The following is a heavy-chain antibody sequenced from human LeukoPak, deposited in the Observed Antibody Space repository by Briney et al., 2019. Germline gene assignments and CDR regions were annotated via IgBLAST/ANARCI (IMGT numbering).Heavy chain of an antibody. CDR2: MNPNSGNT. Sequence: ASVKVSCKASGYTFTSYDINWVRQATGQGLEWMGWMNPNSGNTGYAQKFQGRVTMTRNTSISTAYMELSSLRSEDTAAYYCARGGGSSGWLGYYYGMDVWGQGTTVTVSS. CDR3: ARGGGSSGWLGYYYGMDV. CDR1: GYTFTSYD. D-gene: IGHD6-19*01. V-gene: IGHV1-8*01. J-gene: IGHJ6*02.